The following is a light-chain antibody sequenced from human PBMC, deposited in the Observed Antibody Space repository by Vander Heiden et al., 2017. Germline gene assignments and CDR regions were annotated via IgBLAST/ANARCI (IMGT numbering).Light chain of an antibody. V-gene: IGLV1-40*01. Sequence: QSVLTQPPSVSGALGQRVTISCPGSSSNIGAGYDVHWYQQHPGTAPKLLIYDNNNRPSGVPDRFSGSKSGTSASLAIPGLQAEDEADYYCQTYDTSLSGSLFGGGTKLTVL. J-gene: IGLJ3*02. CDR2: DNN. CDR3: QTYDTSLSGSL. CDR1: SSNIGAGYD.